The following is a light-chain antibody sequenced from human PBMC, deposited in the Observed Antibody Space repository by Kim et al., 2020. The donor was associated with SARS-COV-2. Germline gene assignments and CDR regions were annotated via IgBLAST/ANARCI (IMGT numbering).Light chain of an antibody. V-gene: IGKV3-11*01. Sequence: LSPGERATLSRRASQSLSSYLAWYQHKPGQAPRLLIYDASNRATGIPARFSGSGSGTDFTLTISSLEPEDFAVYYCQQRNNWPRITFGQGTRLEIK. CDR1: QSLSSY. CDR3: QQRNNWPRIT. CDR2: DAS. J-gene: IGKJ5*01.